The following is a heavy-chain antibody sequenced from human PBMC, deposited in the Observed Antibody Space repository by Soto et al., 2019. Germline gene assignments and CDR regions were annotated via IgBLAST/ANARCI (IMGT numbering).Heavy chain of an antibody. J-gene: IGHJ4*02. Sequence: QVQLVQSGAEVKKPGASVKVSCKASGYTFTSYAMHWVRQAPGQRREWMGWINAGNGNTKYSQKFQGRVTITRDTSASTAYMELSSLRSEDTAVYYCAGGNSSSWDTLDYWGQGTLVTVSS. CDR2: INAGNGNT. CDR1: GYTFTSYA. D-gene: IGHD6-13*01. CDR3: AGGNSSSWDTLDY. V-gene: IGHV1-3*01.